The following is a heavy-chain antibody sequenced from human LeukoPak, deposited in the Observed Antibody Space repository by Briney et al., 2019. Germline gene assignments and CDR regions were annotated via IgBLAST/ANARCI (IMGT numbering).Heavy chain of an antibody. CDR1: GFTFSNHW. J-gene: IGHJ4*02. D-gene: IGHD3-22*01. Sequence: PGGSLRLSCAASGFTFSNHWMSWVRQAPGKGLEWVANLDQDGSEIYYVDSVKGRFTISRDNAKNSLYLQMNSLRAEDTAVYYCARRYYYDSNSDFDSWGQGTLVTVSS. CDR3: ARRYYYDSNSDFDS. V-gene: IGHV3-7*01. CDR2: LDQDGSEI.